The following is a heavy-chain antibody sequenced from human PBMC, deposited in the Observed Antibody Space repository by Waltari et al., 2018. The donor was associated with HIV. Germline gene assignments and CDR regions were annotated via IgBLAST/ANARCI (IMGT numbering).Heavy chain of an antibody. J-gene: IGHJ4*02. CDR1: GGSISSGGYY. Sequence: QVQLQESGPGLVKPSQTLSLTCTVSGGSISSGGYYWSWIRQHPGKGLEWIGYIYYSGSTYYNPSLKSRVTISVDTSKNQFSLKLSSVTAADTAVYYCARGSTFGGVIVYFDYWGQGTLVTVSS. D-gene: IGHD3-16*02. CDR2: IYYSGST. CDR3: ARGSTFGGVIVYFDY. V-gene: IGHV4-31*03.